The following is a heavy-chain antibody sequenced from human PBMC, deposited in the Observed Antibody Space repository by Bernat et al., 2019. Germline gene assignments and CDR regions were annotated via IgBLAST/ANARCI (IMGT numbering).Heavy chain of an antibody. CDR2: ISYDGSNK. Sequence: QVQLVESGGGVVQPGRSLRLSCAASGFTFSSYGMHWVRQAPGQGLEWVAVISYDGSNKYYADSVQGRFTISRDNSKNTLYLQMDSQRAEDTAVYYCAKELERWLRTFNFFDPWGQGTLVTVSS. CDR1: GFTFSSYG. CDR3: AKELERWLRTFNFFDP. V-gene: IGHV3-30*18. J-gene: IGHJ5*02. D-gene: IGHD5-12*01.